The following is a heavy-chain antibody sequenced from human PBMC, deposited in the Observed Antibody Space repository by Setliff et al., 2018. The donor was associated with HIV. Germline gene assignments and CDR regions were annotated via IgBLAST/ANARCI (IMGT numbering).Heavy chain of an antibody. Sequence: SESMSLTSTVSTDSISSGCYQWSWIRQHPGRGLEWIGYIFYNGKTYYHPSLKSPVTISVDTSKKKFSLNLTSVTAADTATYYCARARFIVGAGAYFQHWGQGTLVTVSS. CDR1: TDSISSGCYQ. J-gene: IGHJ1*01. V-gene: IGHV4-31*01. CDR3: ARARFIVGAGAYFQH. D-gene: IGHD1-26*01. CDR2: IFYNGKT.